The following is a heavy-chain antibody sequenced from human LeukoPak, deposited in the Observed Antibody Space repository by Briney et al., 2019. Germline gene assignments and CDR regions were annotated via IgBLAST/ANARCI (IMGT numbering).Heavy chain of an antibody. V-gene: IGHV3-66*01. D-gene: IGHD6-13*01. CDR3: ARGLEAAAGLFDY. Sequence: PGGSLRLSCAASGFTVSSNYMSWVRQAPGKGLEWVSVIYSGGSTYYADSVKGRFTISRDNSKNTLYLQMNSLRAEDTAVYYCARGLEAAAGLFDYWGQGTLVTVSS. CDR1: GFTVSSNY. J-gene: IGHJ4*02. CDR2: IYSGGST.